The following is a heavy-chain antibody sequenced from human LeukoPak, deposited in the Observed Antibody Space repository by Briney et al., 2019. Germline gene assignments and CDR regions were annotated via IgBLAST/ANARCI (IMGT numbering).Heavy chain of an antibody. V-gene: IGHV3-66*01. CDR3: SRDRMGTKSFDY. Sequence: GGSLRLSCAASGLTLSSYAMSWVRQAPGKGLEWVSAISSGGSTYCADSVKGRFTISRDSSKNTLYLQMKSLRVEDTALYYCSRDRMGTKSFDYWGQGTLVTVSS. J-gene: IGHJ4*02. CDR1: GLTLSSYA. D-gene: IGHD5-24*01. CDR2: ISSGGST.